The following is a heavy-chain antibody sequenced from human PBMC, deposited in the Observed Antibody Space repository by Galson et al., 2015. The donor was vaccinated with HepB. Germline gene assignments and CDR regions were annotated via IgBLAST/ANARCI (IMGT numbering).Heavy chain of an antibody. CDR3: ARDQRTTTALDY. CDR1: GFSLRSYA. D-gene: IGHD1-1*01. CDR2: MSNDGNSL. J-gene: IGHJ4*02. Sequence: SLRLSCAASGFSLRSYAVHWVRQPPGGGLEWLTVMSNDGNSLYYADSVKGRFIISRDTSKNTIYLQMSSLRPEDTAVYYCARDQRTTTALDYWGQGTLVIVSS. V-gene: IGHV3-30*14.